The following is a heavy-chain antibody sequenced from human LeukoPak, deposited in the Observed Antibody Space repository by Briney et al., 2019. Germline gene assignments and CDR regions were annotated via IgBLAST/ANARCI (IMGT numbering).Heavy chain of an antibody. J-gene: IGHJ4*02. CDR2: VSHSGST. CDR1: GGSFSGHY. CDR3: ARERRYAAFDY. V-gene: IGHV4-34*01. Sequence: PSETLSLTCAVSGGSFSGHYWSWIRQSPGKGLECIGEVSHSGSTNYNPSLTGRVTISVDTSKNQFSLKPSSVTAADTAVYYCARERRYAAFDYWGQGTLVTVS. D-gene: IGHD3-9*01.